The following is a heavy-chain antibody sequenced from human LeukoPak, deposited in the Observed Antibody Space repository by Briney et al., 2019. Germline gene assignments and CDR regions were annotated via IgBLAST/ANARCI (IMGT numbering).Heavy chain of an antibody. J-gene: IGHJ1*01. CDR1: GDSVTSGY. D-gene: IGHD2-15*01. CDR3: AGRGHRYSRD. CDR2: IYDSGIT. V-gene: IGHV4-4*09. Sequence: PSETLSLTCTVSGDSVTSGYWSWIRQPPGKGLEWIGYIYDSGITDYNPSLKSRLTISVDTSNNQSSLNLSSVTAADTAVYYCAGRGHRYSRDWGQGILVTVSS.